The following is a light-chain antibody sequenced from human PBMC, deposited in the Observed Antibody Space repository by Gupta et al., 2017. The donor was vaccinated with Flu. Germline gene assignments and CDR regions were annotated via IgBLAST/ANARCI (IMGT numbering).Light chain of an antibody. J-gene: IGKJ2*01. CDR2: GPS. CDR1: QSVSSSF. CDR3: LQYGSSPYT. V-gene: IGKV3-20*01. Sequence: ETVLTQSPGTLPLSPGERATLSCRASQSVSSSFLAWFQQRPGQAPRLLIYGPSSRATGIPDRFSGSGSGTDFTLTISRLEPEDFAVYYCLQYGSSPYTFGQGTKLEI.